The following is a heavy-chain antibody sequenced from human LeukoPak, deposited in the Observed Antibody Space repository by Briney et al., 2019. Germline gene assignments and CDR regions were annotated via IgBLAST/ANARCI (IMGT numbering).Heavy chain of an antibody. D-gene: IGHD6-19*01. J-gene: IGHJ4*01. CDR2: LSGSGITT. Sequence: GGSLRLSCAASGFTLSNFWMSWVRQAPGKGLEWVSTLSGSGITTYYADSVKGRFTISRDNSKNTLYLQMNSLRAEDTAVYYCAKGIYSSGWSYFDYWGHGTLVTVSS. V-gene: IGHV3-23*01. CDR3: AKGIYSSGWSYFDY. CDR1: GFTLSNFW.